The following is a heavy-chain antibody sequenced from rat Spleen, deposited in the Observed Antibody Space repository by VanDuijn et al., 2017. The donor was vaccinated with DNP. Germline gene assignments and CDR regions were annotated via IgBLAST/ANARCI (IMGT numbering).Heavy chain of an antibody. J-gene: IGHJ2*01. CDR2: ISYDGSST. D-gene: IGHD1-2*01. CDR3: TRDAISSLFDY. CDR1: GFTFSDYY. V-gene: IGHV5-29*01. Sequence: EVQLVESDGGLVQPGRSLKLSCAASGFTFSDYYMAWVRQAPTKGLEWVATISYDGSSTYYPDSVRGRFTISRGNAKSTLYLQMHSLRSEDSATYYCTRDAISSLFDYWGQGVMVTVSS.